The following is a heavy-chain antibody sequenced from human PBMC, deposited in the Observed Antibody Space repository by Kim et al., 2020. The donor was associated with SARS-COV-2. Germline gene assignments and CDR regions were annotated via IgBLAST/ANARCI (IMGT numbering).Heavy chain of an antibody. Sequence: SETLSLTCTVSGGSISSSSYYWGWIRQPPGKGLEWIGSIYYSGSTYYNPSLKSRVTISVDTSKNQFSLKLSSVTAADTAVYYCARTYGDYLGPWWYFDYWGQGTLVTVSS. D-gene: IGHD4-17*01. CDR1: GGSISSSSYY. CDR2: IYYSGST. V-gene: IGHV4-39*01. J-gene: IGHJ4*02. CDR3: ARTYGDYLGPWWYFDY.